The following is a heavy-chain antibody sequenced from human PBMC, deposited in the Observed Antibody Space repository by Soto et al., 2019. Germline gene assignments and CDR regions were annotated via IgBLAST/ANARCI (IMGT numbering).Heavy chain of an antibody. CDR1: GLTFSNYA. V-gene: IGHV3-23*01. CDR3: AKDQEWDHDPFDI. J-gene: IGHJ3*02. Sequence: EVRLLESGGGLVKPGGSLRLSCATSGLTFSNYAMSWVRQAPGGGLEGVSSMSGSSSTTYYADSVRGRFTISRDRSKNTLYLQMNSLRAEDTAMYYCAKDQEWDHDPFDIWGQGTMVTVSS. CDR2: MSGSSSTT. D-gene: IGHD1-26*01.